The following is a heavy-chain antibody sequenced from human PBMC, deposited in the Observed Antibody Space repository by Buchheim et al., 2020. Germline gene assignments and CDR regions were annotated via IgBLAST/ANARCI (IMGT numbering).Heavy chain of an antibody. J-gene: IGHJ6*02. V-gene: IGHV3-74*01. CDR1: GFTFNTYW. Sequence: EVQLVESGGGLVQPGGSLRLSCVASGFTFNTYWMHWVRQVPGKGLVCVSRINSEGNRTSHADSVKGRFTISRANPKNTLYLQMNSLTVEDTAVYYCARDYVDTSSYYYGMDVWGQGTT. D-gene: IGHD5-18*01. CDR2: INSEGNRT. CDR3: ARDYVDTSSYYYGMDV.